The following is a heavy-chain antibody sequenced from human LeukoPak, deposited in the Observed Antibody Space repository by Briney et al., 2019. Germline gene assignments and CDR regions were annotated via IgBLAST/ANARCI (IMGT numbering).Heavy chain of an antibody. CDR3: ARDRGGGNMIMFGGVVYGMDV. V-gene: IGHV4-34*01. Sequence: PSETLSLTCAVYGGSFSGYYWSWIRQPPGKGLEWIGEINHSGSTNYNPSLKSRVTISVDTSKNQFSLKLSSVTAADTAVYYCARDRGGGNMIMFGGVVYGMDVWGQGTTVTVSS. CDR2: INHSGST. D-gene: IGHD3-16*01. CDR1: GGSFSGYY. J-gene: IGHJ6*02.